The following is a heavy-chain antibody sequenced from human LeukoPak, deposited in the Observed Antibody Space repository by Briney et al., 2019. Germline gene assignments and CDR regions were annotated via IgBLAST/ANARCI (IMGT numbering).Heavy chain of an antibody. CDR2: MWSDGTKK. D-gene: IGHD2/OR15-2a*01. CDR3: ARDDDTTDRYSRFDY. Sequence: PGGSLRLSCAASGFTFSHYGMHWVRQAPGKGLEWVAVMWSDGTKKYYADSVKGRFTVSRDTSKHTLYLQMSSLRAEDTAVYFCARDDDTTDRYSRFDYWGQGTLVTVSS. CDR1: GFTFSHYG. V-gene: IGHV3-33*01. J-gene: IGHJ4*02.